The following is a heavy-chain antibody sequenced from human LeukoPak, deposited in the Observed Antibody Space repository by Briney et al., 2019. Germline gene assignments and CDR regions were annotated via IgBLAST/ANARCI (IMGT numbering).Heavy chain of an antibody. CDR1: GFTFNTYA. V-gene: IGHV3-23*01. CDR2: ISGSGGGT. CDR3: ARRYTVTTVYFFDY. Sequence: GGSLRLSCAASGFTFNTYAMTWVRRAPGKGLEWVSAISGSGGGTYYADSVKGRFTISRDNSKNTLYLQMSSLRAEDTAVYFCARRYTVTTVYFFDYWGQGTLVTVSS. J-gene: IGHJ4*02. D-gene: IGHD4-11*01.